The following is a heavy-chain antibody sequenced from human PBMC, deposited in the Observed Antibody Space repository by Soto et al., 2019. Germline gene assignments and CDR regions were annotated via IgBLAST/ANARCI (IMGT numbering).Heavy chain of an antibody. CDR2: ISTTSSSV. Sequence: PRLSCAASGFTFSSYSMNWVRQAPGKGLEWISYISTTSSSVYYADSVKGRFTISRDNAKNSLFLRMNSLRDEDTAVYYCARKGVAFDYWGQGALVTVSS. CDR3: ARKGVAFDY. D-gene: IGHD3-3*01. J-gene: IGHJ4*02. CDR1: GFTFSSYS. V-gene: IGHV3-48*02.